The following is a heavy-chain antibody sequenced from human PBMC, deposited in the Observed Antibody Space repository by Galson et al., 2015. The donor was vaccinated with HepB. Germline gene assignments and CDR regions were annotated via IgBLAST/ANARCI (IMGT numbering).Heavy chain of an antibody. J-gene: IGHJ3*02. CDR2: IYYSGST. Sequence: SETLSLTCTVSGGSISSSSYYWGWIRQPPGKGLEWIGSIYYSGSTYYNPSLKSRVTISVDTSKNQFSLKLSSVTAADTAVYYCARQLKGIAAAGSHDAFDIWGQGTMVTVSS. D-gene: IGHD6-13*01. CDR1: GGSISSSSYY. CDR3: ARQLKGIAAAGSHDAFDI. V-gene: IGHV4-39*01.